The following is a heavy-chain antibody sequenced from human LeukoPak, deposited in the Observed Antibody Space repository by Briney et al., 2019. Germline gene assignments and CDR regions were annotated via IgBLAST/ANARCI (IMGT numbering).Heavy chain of an antibody. CDR1: GGSISSYY. V-gene: IGHV4-59*08. CDR2: NPDIGSI. Sequence: SETLSLTCTVSGGSISSYYWSWIRQPPGKGLEWIAYNPDIGSINYNPSLKSRVTISLDTSKNQFSLKLSSVTAADTAVYYCAGHHPRNTVDFWGQGTLVTVSS. J-gene: IGHJ4*02. CDR3: AGHHPRNTVDF. D-gene: IGHD2/OR15-2a*01.